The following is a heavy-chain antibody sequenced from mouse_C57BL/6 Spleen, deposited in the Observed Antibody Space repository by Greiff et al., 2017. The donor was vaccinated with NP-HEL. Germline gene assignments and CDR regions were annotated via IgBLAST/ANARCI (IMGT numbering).Heavy chain of an antibody. CDR3: ARSSGRSSPYWYYDV. CDR2: IYPGDGDT. D-gene: IGHD1-1*01. V-gene: IGHV1-82*01. J-gene: IGHJ1*03. CDR1: GYAFSSSW. Sequence: VQLQQSGPELVKPGASVKISCKASGYAFSSSWMNWVKQRPGKGLEWIGRIYPGDGDTNYNGKFKGKATLTADKSSSTAYMQLSSLTSEDAAVYCCARSSGRSSPYWYYDVWGTGTTVTVSS.